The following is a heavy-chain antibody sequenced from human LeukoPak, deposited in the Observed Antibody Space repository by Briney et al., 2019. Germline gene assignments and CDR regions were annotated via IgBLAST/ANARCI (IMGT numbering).Heavy chain of an antibody. V-gene: IGHV4-59*01. CDR2: IYYSGST. D-gene: IGHD3-9*01. Sequence: SETLSLTCTVSGGSISSYYWSWIRQPPGKGLEWIGYIYYSGSTNYNPSLKSRVTISVDTSKNPFSLKLSSVTAADTAVYYCARQSNILTGYPFDYWGQGTLVTVSS. CDR1: GGSISSYY. J-gene: IGHJ4*02. CDR3: ARQSNILTGYPFDY.